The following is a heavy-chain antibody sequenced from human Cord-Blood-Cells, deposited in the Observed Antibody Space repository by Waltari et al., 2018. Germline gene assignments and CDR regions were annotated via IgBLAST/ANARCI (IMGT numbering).Heavy chain of an antibody. Sequence: KKPGSSVKVSCKASGGTFSSYAISWVRQAPGQGLEWMGGIIPIFGTANYAQKFQGRVTITADESTSTAYMELSSLRSEYTAVYYCARDQELGTPRYFDYWGQGTLVTVSS. CDR1: GGTFSSYA. CDR3: ARDQELGTPRYFDY. J-gene: IGHJ4*02. D-gene: IGHD7-27*01. CDR2: IIPIFGTA. V-gene: IGHV1-69*01.